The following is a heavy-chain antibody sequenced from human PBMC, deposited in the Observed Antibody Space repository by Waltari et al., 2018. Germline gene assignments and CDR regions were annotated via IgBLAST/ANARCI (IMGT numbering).Heavy chain of an antibody. CDR1: GGSISSSSYY. V-gene: IGHV4-39*01. CDR2: IYYSGST. J-gene: IGHJ4*02. D-gene: IGHD6-19*01. Sequence: QLQLQESGPGLVKPSETQSLTCTVSGGSISSSSYYWGWTRQPPGKGLEWIGSIYYSGSTYYNPSLKSRVTISVDTSKNQFSLKLSSVTAADTAVYYCARQGSGWYYFDYWGQGTLVTVSS. CDR3: ARQGSGWYYFDY.